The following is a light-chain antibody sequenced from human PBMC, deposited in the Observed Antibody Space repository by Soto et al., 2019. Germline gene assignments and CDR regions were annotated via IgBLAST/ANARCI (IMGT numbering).Light chain of an antibody. V-gene: IGKV1-5*03. Sequence: DIQMAQSPSTLSASEGDRVTIACRASQSINNWLAWYQQKPGKAPKLLISKASNLKSGVPSRFSGTGSGTEFTLTISSLQPDDFASYYCQQYVSYPFTFGGGTKVEI. CDR3: QQYVSYPFT. CDR2: KAS. J-gene: IGKJ4*01. CDR1: QSINNW.